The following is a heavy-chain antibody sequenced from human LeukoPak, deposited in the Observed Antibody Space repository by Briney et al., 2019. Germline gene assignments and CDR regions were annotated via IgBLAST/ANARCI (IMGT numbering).Heavy chain of an antibody. CDR2: IYYSGST. J-gene: IGHJ5*02. Sequence: PSETLSLTCTVSGGSISSGDYYWSWIRQPPGKGPEWIGYIYYSGSTYYNPSLKSRVTISVDTSKNQFSLKLSSVTAADTAVYYCARGGFTMVRGVNSNWFDPWGQGTLVTVPS. CDR3: ARGGFTMVRGVNSNWFDP. CDR1: GGSISSGDYY. V-gene: IGHV4-30-4*01. D-gene: IGHD3-10*01.